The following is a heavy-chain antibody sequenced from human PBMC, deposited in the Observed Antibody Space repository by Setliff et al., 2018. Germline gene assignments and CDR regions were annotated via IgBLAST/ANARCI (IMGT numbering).Heavy chain of an antibody. Sequence: GGSLRLSCAASGFTFSGYAMTWVRQAPGKGLEWISKISGDGRTIYQADSVRGRFTISRDNADNSLYLQMNSLRADDTALYYCARDGVFYAMDVWGQGTTVTVSS. CDR1: GFTFSGYA. CDR3: ARDGVFYAMDV. CDR2: ISGDGRTI. J-gene: IGHJ6*02. D-gene: IGHD2-2*01. V-gene: IGHV3-11*04.